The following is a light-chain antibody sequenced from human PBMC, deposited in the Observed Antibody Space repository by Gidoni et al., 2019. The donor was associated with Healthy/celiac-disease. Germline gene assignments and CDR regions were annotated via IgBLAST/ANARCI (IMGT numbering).Light chain of an antibody. V-gene: IGKV1-6*01. Sequence: AIQMTQSPSSLSASVGDRVTITCRASQGSRNDLGWYQQKPGKAPKLLIYAASSLQSGVPSRFSGSGSGTDFTLTISSLQPEDFATYYCLQDYNYPWTFGQXTKVEI. CDR1: QGSRND. CDR2: AAS. CDR3: LQDYNYPWT. J-gene: IGKJ1*01.